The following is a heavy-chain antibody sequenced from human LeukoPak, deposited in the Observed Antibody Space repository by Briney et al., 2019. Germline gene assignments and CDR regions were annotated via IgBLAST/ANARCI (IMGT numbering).Heavy chain of an antibody. CDR1: GGSISRYY. V-gene: IGHV4-59*01. CDR3: ARWGYFDSSAYFVVDY. J-gene: IGHJ4*02. CDR2: IHYSGST. D-gene: IGHD3-22*01. Sequence: SETLSLTCAVSGGSISRYYWNWIRQPPGERLEWNGWIHYSGSTAYNPSLESRVTMSVDTSKNHISLKMTSVTAADTATYYCARWGYFDSSAYFVVDYWGQGVLVTVSS.